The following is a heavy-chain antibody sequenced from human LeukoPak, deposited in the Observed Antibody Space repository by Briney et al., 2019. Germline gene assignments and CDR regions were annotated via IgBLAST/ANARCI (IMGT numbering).Heavy chain of an antibody. CDR1: GFIFSNYV. Sequence: GGSLRLSCAASGFIFSNYVMNWVRQAPGKGLEWVSSISSSGIYIYYSDSVKGRFTISRDNAKNFLYLQMISLRAEDTAVYYCAKARGTDYGDYVIFDYWGQGTLVTVSS. J-gene: IGHJ4*02. V-gene: IGHV3-21*01. CDR3: AKARGTDYGDYVIFDY. D-gene: IGHD4-17*01. CDR2: ISSSGIYI.